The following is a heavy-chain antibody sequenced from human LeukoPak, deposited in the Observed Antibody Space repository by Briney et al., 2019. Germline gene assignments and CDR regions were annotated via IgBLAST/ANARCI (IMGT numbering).Heavy chain of an antibody. CDR3: ARDSDYYDSSVGYAFDI. V-gene: IGHV1-69*05. J-gene: IGHJ3*02. Sequence: ASVKVSCKASGGTFSSYAISWVLQAPGQGLEWMGRIIPIFGTANYAQKFQGRVTITTDESTSTAYMEPSSLRSEDTAVYYCARDSDYYDSSVGYAFDIWGQGTMVTVSS. D-gene: IGHD3-22*01. CDR1: GGTFSSYA. CDR2: IIPIFGTA.